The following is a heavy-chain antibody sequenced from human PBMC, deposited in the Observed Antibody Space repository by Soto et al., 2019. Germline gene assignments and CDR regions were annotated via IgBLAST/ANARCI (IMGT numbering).Heavy chain of an antibody. Sequence: VQLVESGGGLVQPGGSLRLSCAASGFTFSDYYMSWIRQAPGKGLEWVSYISSSGSTIYYADSVKGRFTISRDNAKNSRYLQMNSLRAEDKAVDYCARSDPVLRFFERFTPYYMDVWGKGTTVTVSS. CDR1: GFTFSDYY. V-gene: IGHV3-11*01. CDR3: ARSDPVLRFFERFTPYYMDV. J-gene: IGHJ6*03. D-gene: IGHD3-3*01. CDR2: ISSSGSTI.